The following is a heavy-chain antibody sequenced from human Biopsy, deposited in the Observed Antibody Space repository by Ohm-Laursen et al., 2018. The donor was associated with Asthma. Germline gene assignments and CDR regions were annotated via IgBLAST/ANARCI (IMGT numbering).Heavy chain of an antibody. Sequence: SQTLSLTCTVSRGYIRSYDHHWAWIRQPPGKGLEWIGSGFYSGTTHYSPSLARRVSISVDTSRNQFSMTLRSVTAADSAVYFCARVASYGDIYFAINVWGPGTTVSV. D-gene: IGHD4-17*01. CDR3: ARVASYGDIYFAINV. CDR2: GFYSGTT. CDR1: RGYIRSYDHH. J-gene: IGHJ6*02. V-gene: IGHV4-30-4*01.